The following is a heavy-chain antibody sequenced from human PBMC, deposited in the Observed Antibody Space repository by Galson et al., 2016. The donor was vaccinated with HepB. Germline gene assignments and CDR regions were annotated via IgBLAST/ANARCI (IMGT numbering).Heavy chain of an antibody. V-gene: IGHV3-33*06. CDR2: IWYDGNNK. CDR3: AKGLAYCSGTSCLSYSDSPGGGMDV. J-gene: IGHJ6*02. Sequence: SLRLSCAASGFAFSTHGMHWVRQAPGKGLEWVAVIWYDGNNKYYPDSVKGRFTISRDNSKNMLYLQMNSLRVEDTAVYYCAKGLAYCSGTSCLSYSDSPGGGMDVWGQGTTVTVSS. CDR1: GFAFSTHG. D-gene: IGHD2-2*01.